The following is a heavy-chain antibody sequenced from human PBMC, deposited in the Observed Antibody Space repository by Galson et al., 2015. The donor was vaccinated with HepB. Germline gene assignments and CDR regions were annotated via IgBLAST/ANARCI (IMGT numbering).Heavy chain of an antibody. CDR3: AHSPYSTNWHYFDY. CDR2: IYWDDDK. J-gene: IGHJ4*02. Sequence: PALVKPTQTLTLTCTFSGFSLSTSAVGVGWIRQPPGKALEWLALIYWDDDKRYSPSLKSRITITKDTSKNQVVLTMTNMDPVDTATYYCAHSPYSTNWHYFDYWGQGSLVTVSS. D-gene: IGHD6-13*01. V-gene: IGHV2-5*02. CDR1: GFSLSTSAVG.